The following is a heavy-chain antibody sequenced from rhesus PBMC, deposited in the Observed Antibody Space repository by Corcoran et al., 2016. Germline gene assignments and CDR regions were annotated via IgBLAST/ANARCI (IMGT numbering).Heavy chain of an antibody. V-gene: IGHV4S7*01. CDR1: GDSISRGYG. Sequence: QVQLKESGPGLVKPSETLSLTCAVSGDSISRGYGWGWTRTPPGKGLEWIVTIYSSTGNTSYDPSLKSRVTISKDTSKNQLSLKLSSVTAADTAVYYCARDDHWYNRFDVWGAGVLVTVSS. J-gene: IGHJ5-1*01. CDR2: IYSSTGNT. CDR3: ARDDHWYNRFDV.